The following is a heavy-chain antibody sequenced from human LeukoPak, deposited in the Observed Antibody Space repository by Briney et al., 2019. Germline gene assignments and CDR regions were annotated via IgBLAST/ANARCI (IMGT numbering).Heavy chain of an antibody. Sequence: SVKASCKASGGSFSSYAISWVRQAPGQGLEWMGRIIPIFGTAHYAQKFQGRVTITTDESTSTAYMELSSLRSEDTAMYYCAREDSSGWSADYMDVWGKGTAVTVSS. CDR2: IIPIFGTA. CDR1: GGSFSSYA. J-gene: IGHJ6*03. D-gene: IGHD6-19*01. V-gene: IGHV1-69*05. CDR3: AREDSSGWSADYMDV.